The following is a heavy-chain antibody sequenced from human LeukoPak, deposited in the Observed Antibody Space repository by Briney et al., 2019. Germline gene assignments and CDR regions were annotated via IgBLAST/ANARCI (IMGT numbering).Heavy chain of an antibody. V-gene: IGHV4-39*01. CDR3: ARSSLLWFGELLSYYMDV. Sequence: PSETLSLTCTVSGGSISSGSYYWGWIRQPPGKGLEWIGTIYYSGSTYYNPSLKSRVTISVDSSKNQFSLKLSSVTAADTAVYYCARSSLLWFGELLSYYMDVWGKGTTVTISS. CDR1: GGSISSGSYY. CDR2: IYYSGST. J-gene: IGHJ6*03. D-gene: IGHD3-10*01.